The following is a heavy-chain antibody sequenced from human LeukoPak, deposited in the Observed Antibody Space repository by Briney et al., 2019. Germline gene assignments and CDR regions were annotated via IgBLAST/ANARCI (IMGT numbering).Heavy chain of an antibody. CDR3: ARFGVVCGGGSCYSAYYYGMDV. D-gene: IGHD2-15*01. CDR1: GGSISSSSYY. J-gene: IGHJ6*02. CDR2: IYYSGST. V-gene: IGHV4-39*07. Sequence: SETLSLTCTVSGGSISSSSYYWGWIRQPPGKGLEWIGSIYYSGSTYYNPSLKSRVTISVDTFKNQFSLKLSSVTAADTAVYYCARFGVVCGGGSCYSAYYYGMDVWGQGTTVTVSS.